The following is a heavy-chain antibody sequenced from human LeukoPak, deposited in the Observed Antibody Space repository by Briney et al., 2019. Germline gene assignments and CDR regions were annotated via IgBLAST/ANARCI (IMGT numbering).Heavy chain of an antibody. CDR1: GLIFRSYW. J-gene: IGHJ2*01. CDR2: INSDGSST. Sequence: PGGSLRLSCVASGLIFRSYWMHWVRQAPGKGLVWVSTINSDGSSTTYADSVKGRFTISRDNAKNTLYLQMNSLRVEDTVVYYCARGPPWYFDLWGRGTLVTVSS. D-gene: IGHD6-25*01. CDR3: ARGPPWYFDL. V-gene: IGHV3-74*01.